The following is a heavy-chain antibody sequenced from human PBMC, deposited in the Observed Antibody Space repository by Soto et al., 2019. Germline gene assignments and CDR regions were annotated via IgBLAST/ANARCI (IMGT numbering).Heavy chain of an antibody. CDR1: GYTFTSSG. D-gene: IGHD3-3*01. Sequence: GASVKVSCKASGYTFTSSGFSWVRQAPGQGLEWMGWISSDNGNTNYAQHLQGRVSMTTDTSTSTAYMDLRSLRSDDTAVYYCARDQGITTFGLYSMYYYGMDVWGQGTTVTVS. CDR2: ISSDNGNT. J-gene: IGHJ6*02. V-gene: IGHV1-18*01. CDR3: ARDQGITTFGLYSMYYYGMDV.